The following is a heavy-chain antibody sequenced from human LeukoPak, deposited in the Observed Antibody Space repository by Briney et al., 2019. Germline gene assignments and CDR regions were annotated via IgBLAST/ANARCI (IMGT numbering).Heavy chain of an antibody. D-gene: IGHD1-26*01. CDR2: ISGSGGST. J-gene: IGHJ4*02. CDR1: GFTFSSYA. CDR3: AKPGLSGSYWSADY. Sequence: PGGSLRLSCAAPGFTFSSYAMSWVRQAPGKGLEWVSAISGSGGSTYYADSVKGRFTISRDNSKNTLYLQMNSLRAEDTAVYYCAKPGLSGSYWSADYWGQGTLVTVSS. V-gene: IGHV3-23*01.